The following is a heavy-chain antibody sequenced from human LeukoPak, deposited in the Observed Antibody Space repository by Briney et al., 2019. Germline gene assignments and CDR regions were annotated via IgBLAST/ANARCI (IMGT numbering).Heavy chain of an antibody. D-gene: IGHD2-2*01. Sequence: SQTLSLTCAISGDSVSSNSAAWNWIRQSPSRGLEWLGRTYYRSKWYNGYAISVKSRIAVNPDTSKNQFSPHLNSVTPEDTAVYYCARSSPNFDYWGQGTLVTVSS. CDR1: GDSVSSNSAA. V-gene: IGHV6-1*01. CDR2: TYYRSKWYN. J-gene: IGHJ4*02. CDR3: ARSSPNFDY.